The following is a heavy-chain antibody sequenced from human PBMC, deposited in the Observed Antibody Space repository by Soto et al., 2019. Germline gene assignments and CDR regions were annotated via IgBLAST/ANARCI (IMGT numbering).Heavy chain of an antibody. J-gene: IGHJ4*02. CDR3: ARVLTAAGFDY. V-gene: IGHV1-18*01. CDR2: ISAYNDNT. D-gene: IGHD6-13*01. Sequence: ASVELSCEASGFTITSSGIRWVRQAPRQGLEWMGWISAYNDNTNYAQKLQGRVTMTTDTSTSTAYMELRSLRSDDTVVYYCARVLTAAGFDYWGQGTLVTVSS. CDR1: GFTITSSG.